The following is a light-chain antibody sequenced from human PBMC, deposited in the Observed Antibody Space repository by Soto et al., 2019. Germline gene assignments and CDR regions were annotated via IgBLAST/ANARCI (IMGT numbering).Light chain of an antibody. CDR2: DIS. V-gene: IGKV3D-15*01. J-gene: IGKJ4*01. Sequence: ETVMTQSPATLAVSPGERATLSCMASQSVSSNLAWYQQKPGQPPRLLIYDISTRATGIPTRFSGSGSGTEFTLTISSLQSEDFAVYYCQQYNSWPLTFGGGTKVDI. CDR1: QSVSSN. CDR3: QQYNSWPLT.